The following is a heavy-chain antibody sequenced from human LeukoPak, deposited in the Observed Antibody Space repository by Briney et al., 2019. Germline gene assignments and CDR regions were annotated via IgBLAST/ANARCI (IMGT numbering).Heavy chain of an antibody. CDR2: LYHPDST. CDR3: ARQYDSYFYYYLDL. CDR1: GYPINKAYY. J-gene: IGHJ6*03. V-gene: IGHV4-38-2*01. Sequence: SETLSLTCGVSGYPINKAYYWVWIRQPPGNGLEWIGSLYHPDSTYYNPSLKSRVTMSVDTSRNQFSLRLSFVTAADTAVYYCARQYDSYFYYYLDLWGTGTTVTVSS. D-gene: IGHD2-2*01.